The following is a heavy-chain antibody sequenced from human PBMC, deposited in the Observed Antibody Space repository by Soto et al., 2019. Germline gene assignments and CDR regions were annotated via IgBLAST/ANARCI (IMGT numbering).Heavy chain of an antibody. J-gene: IGHJ3*02. CDR1: GFTFSNAW. Sequence: GGSLRLACAASGFTFSNAWMNWVRQAPGKGLEWVGRIKSKTDGGTTDYAAPVKGRFTISRDDSKNTLYLQMNSLKTEDTAVYYCTTAPGYSSGWYSDAFDIWGQGTMVTVSS. CDR3: TTAPGYSSGWYSDAFDI. V-gene: IGHV3-15*07. D-gene: IGHD6-19*01. CDR2: IKSKTDGGTT.